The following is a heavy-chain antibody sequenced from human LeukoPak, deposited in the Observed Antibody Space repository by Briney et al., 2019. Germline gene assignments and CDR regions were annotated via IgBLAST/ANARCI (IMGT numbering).Heavy chain of an antibody. J-gene: IGHJ6*02. CDR1: GYTFTSYA. CDR3: ARDEVVAAPNYFGMVV. V-gene: IGHV1-8*02. D-gene: IGHD2-15*01. Sequence: ASVKVSCKASGYTFTSYAMNWVRQAPGQGLEWMGWMNPNSGNTGLAQKFQGRVTLTRDTSLSTAYMELSNLRSDDTAVYYCARDEVVAAPNYFGMVVWGQGTTVSVSS. CDR2: MNPNSGNT.